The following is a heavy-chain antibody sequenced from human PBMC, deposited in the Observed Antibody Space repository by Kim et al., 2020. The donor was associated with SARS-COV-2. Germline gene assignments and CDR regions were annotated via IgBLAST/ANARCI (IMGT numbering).Heavy chain of an antibody. CDR3: ARKPAWEIDY. CDR2: T. Sequence: TSYADSVKGRFTISRDTAKNSLFLQMNSLRDVDTAIYYCARKPAWEIDYWGQGTLVTVSS. D-gene: IGHD1-26*01. J-gene: IGHJ4*02. V-gene: IGHV3-48*02.